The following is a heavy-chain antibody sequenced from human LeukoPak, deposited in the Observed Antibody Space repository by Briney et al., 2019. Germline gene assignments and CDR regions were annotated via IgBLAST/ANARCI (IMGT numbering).Heavy chain of an antibody. CDR2: ISGSGGST. CDR1: GFTFSSYG. J-gene: IGHJ4*02. CDR3: AKPGQYYYDSSSYFDY. D-gene: IGHD3-22*01. Sequence: GGSLRLSCAASGFTFSSYGMSWVRQAPGKGLEWVSAISGSGGSTYYADSVKGRFTISRDNSKNTLYLQMNSLRAEDTAVYYCAKPGQYYYDSSSYFDYWGQGTLVTVSS. V-gene: IGHV3-23*01.